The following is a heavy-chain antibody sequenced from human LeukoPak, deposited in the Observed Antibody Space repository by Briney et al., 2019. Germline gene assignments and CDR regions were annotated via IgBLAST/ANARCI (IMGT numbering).Heavy chain of an antibody. J-gene: IGHJ6*02. CDR3: AKDKGGYYYYYYCYGMDV. CDR2: ISYDGSNK. CDR1: GFTFSSYG. Sequence: GGSLRLSCAASGFTFSSYGMHWVRQAPGKGLEWVAVISYDGSNKYYADSVKGRFTISRDNSKNTLYLQMNSLRAEDTAVYYCAKDKGGYYYYYYCYGMDVWGQGTTVTVSS. V-gene: IGHV3-30*18. D-gene: IGHD3-3*01.